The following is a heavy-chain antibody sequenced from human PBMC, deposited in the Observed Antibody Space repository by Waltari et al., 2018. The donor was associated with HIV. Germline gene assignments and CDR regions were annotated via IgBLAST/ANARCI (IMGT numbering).Heavy chain of an antibody. CDR2: ISTSRSSE. D-gene: IGHD2-2*01. CDR1: GFTFSRYS. V-gene: IGHV3-48*01. Sequence: EVQLVESGGGLVQPGGSLRLSCVGSGFTFSRYSMNWVRQAPGKGLEWVSYISTSRSSEYYADSVKGRFTISRDNAKNSLFLQMSSLRTEDTAVYYCARDYCSSSSCTVDYWGQGALVTVSS. J-gene: IGHJ4*02. CDR3: ARDYCSSSSCTVDY.